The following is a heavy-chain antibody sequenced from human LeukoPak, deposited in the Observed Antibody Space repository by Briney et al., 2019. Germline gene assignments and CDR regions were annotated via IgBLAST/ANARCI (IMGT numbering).Heavy chain of an antibody. J-gene: IGHJ6*03. V-gene: IGHV4-59*08. D-gene: IGHD3-22*01. CDR1: GGTFNGYS. CDR2: INPDGNS. Sequence: SETLTLTCTASGGTFNGYSMHWIRQSPDKGLEWIANINPDGNSKYYPSLASRLTISADTSSNQVSLALSSVTAADTAIYYCARHERCGYLGYYYYYMDVWGKGTSVIVSS. CDR3: ARHERCGYLGYYYYYMDV.